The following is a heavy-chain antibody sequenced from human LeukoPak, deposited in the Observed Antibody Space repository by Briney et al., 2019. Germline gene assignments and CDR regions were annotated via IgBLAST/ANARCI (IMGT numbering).Heavy chain of an antibody. CDR1: GFTFSDYY. Sequence: GGSLRLSCAASGFTFSDYYMSWIRQAPGEGLEWVLYISSSGSTIYYADAVKGRFTISRDNAKNSLYLQMNSLRVEDTAVYYCARGYGDDGIDYYYMDVWGKGTTVTVSS. CDR2: ISSSGSTI. CDR3: ARGYGDDGIDYYYMDV. J-gene: IGHJ6*03. D-gene: IGHD4-17*01. V-gene: IGHV3-11*01.